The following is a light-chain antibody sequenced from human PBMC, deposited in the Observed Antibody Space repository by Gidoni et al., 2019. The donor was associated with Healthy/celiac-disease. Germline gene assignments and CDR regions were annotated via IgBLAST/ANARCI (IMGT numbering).Light chain of an antibody. Sequence: DIQMTQSPSSLSASVGDRVTITCRASQSISSYLNWYQQKPGKAPKLLIYAASSLQSGVPSRFSGSGSVTDFTLTIRSLQPEDFATYYCQQSYSTPRTFGQXTKLEIK. CDR1: QSISSY. V-gene: IGKV1-39*01. J-gene: IGKJ2*01. CDR3: QQSYSTPRT. CDR2: AAS.